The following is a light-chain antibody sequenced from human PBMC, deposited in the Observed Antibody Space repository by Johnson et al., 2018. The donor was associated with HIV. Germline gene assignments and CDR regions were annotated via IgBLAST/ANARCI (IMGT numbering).Light chain of an antibody. V-gene: IGLV1-51*01. Sequence: QSVLTQPPSVSAAPGQKVTISCSGSSSNIVNNSVSLYQQLPGTAPKLLIYDTNRRPSGIPDRFSGSKSGTSVTLGITGLQTGDEADYHCRTWDSSLSVYVFGTGTKVTVL. J-gene: IGLJ1*01. CDR3: RTWDSSLSVYV. CDR1: SSNIVNNS. CDR2: DTN.